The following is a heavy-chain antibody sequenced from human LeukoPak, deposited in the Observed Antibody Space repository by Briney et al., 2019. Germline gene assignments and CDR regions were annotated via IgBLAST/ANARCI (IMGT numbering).Heavy chain of an antibody. Sequence: GASVKVSCRASGYTFTSYGITWVRRAPGQGLEWMGWISAYNGNTNYAQKLKGRVTMTTDTSTSTAYMELRSLRSDDTAVYYCARSPMIVVVTDFDYWGQGTLVTVSS. D-gene: IGHD3-22*01. J-gene: IGHJ4*02. V-gene: IGHV1-18*01. CDR2: ISAYNGNT. CDR3: ARSPMIVVVTDFDY. CDR1: GYTFTSYG.